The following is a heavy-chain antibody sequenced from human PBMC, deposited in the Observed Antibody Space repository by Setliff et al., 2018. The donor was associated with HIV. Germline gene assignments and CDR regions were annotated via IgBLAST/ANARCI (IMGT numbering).Heavy chain of an antibody. CDR3: ARGPGDLRFLEWLPPFDY. CDR2: IFYSVNT. J-gene: IGHJ4*02. Sequence: PSETLSLTCTVSGGSIRTYYWSWIRQPPGKGLEWIGYIFYSVNTNYNPSLKGRVTISVDTSKNQFSLKLSSVTAADTAVYYCARGPGDLRFLEWLPPFDYWGQGTLVTVSS. V-gene: IGHV4-59*08. CDR1: GGSIRTYY. D-gene: IGHD3-3*01.